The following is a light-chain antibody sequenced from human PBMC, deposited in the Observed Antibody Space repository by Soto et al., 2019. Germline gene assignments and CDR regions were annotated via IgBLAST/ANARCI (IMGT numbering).Light chain of an antibody. J-gene: IGLJ2*01. CDR3: SSYRKTTFPHVV. V-gene: IGLV2-14*01. Sequence: QSALTQPASVSGSPGQSITISCTGTSSDIGADDFVSWYQHHPDKTPKLIIFEVTYRPTGISHRFSASKSGNTASLNISGLEAEDEAFYYCSSYRKTTFPHVVFGGGTKLTVL. CDR1: SSDIGADDF. CDR2: EVT.